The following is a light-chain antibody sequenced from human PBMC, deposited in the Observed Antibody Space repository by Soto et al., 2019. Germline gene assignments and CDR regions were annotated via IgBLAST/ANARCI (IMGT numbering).Light chain of an antibody. CDR1: QTVTSTY. CDR3: QYYGGSPPT. CDR2: AAS. J-gene: IGKJ4*01. Sequence: DIVLTQSPGTLSLSPGEKGSLSCRASQTVTSTYVAWYQQKPGQAPRLLIFAASTRATGVPERFSGSGSGTVFSFTISRLEPEDRAVYFCQYYGGSPPTFGGGTKVDIK. V-gene: IGKV3-20*01.